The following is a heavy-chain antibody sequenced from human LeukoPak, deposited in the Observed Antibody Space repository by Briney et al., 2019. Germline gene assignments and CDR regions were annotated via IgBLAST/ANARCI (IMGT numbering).Heavy chain of an antibody. J-gene: IGHJ6*02. Sequence: ASVKVSCKASGYTFTGYYMHWVRQAPGQGLEWMGWINPNSGGTNYAQKSQGRVTMTRDTSISTAYMELSRLRSDDTAVYYCARAPPDYSTDYYYYGMDVWGQGTTVTVSS. CDR1: GYTFTGYY. D-gene: IGHD4-4*01. CDR3: ARAPPDYSTDYYYYGMDV. V-gene: IGHV1-2*02. CDR2: INPNSGGT.